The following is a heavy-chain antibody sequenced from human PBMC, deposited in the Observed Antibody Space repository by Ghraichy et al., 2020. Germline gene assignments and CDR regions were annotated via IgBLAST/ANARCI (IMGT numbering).Heavy chain of an antibody. Sequence: GGSLRLSCAASGFTFNTYYMTWVRQAPGKGLEWVANIKQDGSEKYYVDSVKGRFTISRDNAKDSVHLQMNSLRAEDTAVYYCGRGGYIYGSNPVDYCGQGTQVTVSS. CDR3: GRGGYIYGSNPVDY. V-gene: IGHV3-7*04. D-gene: IGHD5-18*01. J-gene: IGHJ4*02. CDR2: IKQDGSEK. CDR1: GFTFNTYY.